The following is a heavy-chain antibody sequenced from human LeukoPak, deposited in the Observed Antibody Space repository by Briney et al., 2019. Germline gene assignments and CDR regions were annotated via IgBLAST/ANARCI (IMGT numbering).Heavy chain of an antibody. Sequence: PGGSLRLSCAASGFTFSSYTLNWVRQAPGKGLEWVSSISSSSYYIYYADSVKGRFTISRDNAKNSLYLQMNSLRAEDTVVYYCAREGESSGHRRRDAFDIWGQGTMVTVSS. D-gene: IGHD6-19*01. J-gene: IGHJ3*02. V-gene: IGHV3-21*01. CDR2: ISSSSYYI. CDR3: AREGESSGHRRRDAFDI. CDR1: GFTFSSYT.